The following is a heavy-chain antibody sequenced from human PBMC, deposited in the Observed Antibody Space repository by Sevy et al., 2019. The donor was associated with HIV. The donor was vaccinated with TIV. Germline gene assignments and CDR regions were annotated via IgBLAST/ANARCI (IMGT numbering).Heavy chain of an antibody. Sequence: GGSLRLSCTASGFTFGDYAMSWCRQAPGKGLEWVGFIRSETYGGTTEYAASAKGRFTISRDDSKSIAYLQMNSLKTEDTAVYYCTRVRGTISPYYYYGMDVWGQGTTVTVSS. V-gene: IGHV3-49*03. CDR1: GFTFGDYA. J-gene: IGHJ6*02. D-gene: IGHD3-16*01. CDR2: IRSETYGGTT. CDR3: TRVRGTISPYYYYGMDV.